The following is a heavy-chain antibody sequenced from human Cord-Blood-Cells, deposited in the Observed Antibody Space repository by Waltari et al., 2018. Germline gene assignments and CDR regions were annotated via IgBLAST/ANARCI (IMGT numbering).Heavy chain of an antibody. J-gene: IGHJ1*01. CDR2: INPNSGGT. Sequence: QVQLVQSGAEVKKPGASVTVSCKASGYTFTGYYMHWVRQAPGQGLEWMGWINPNSGGTNYAQKFQGRVTMTRDTSISTAYMELSRLRSDDTAVYYCASEGPSSSSWYPYFQHWGQGTLVTVSS. CDR1: GYTFTGYY. CDR3: ASEGPSSSSWYPYFQH. V-gene: IGHV1-2*02. D-gene: IGHD6-13*01.